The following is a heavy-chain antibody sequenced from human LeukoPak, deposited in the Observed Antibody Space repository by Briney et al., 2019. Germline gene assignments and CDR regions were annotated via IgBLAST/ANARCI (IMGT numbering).Heavy chain of an antibody. CDR2: IWYGGSNK. J-gene: IGHJ6*03. V-gene: IGHV3-33*06. Sequence: GRSLRLSCAASGFTFSSYGMHWVRQAPGKGLEWVAVIWYGGSNKYYADSVKGRFTISRDNSKNTLYLQMNSLRAEDTAVYYCAKGMDYDFWSYMDVWGKGTTVTVSS. CDR1: GFTFSSYG. D-gene: IGHD3-3*01. CDR3: AKGMDYDFWSYMDV.